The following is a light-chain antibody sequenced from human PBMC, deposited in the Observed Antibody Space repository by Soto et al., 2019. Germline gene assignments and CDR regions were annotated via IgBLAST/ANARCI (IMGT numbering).Light chain of an antibody. CDR2: EVS. CDR3: SSYAGSNNLV. CDR1: SSDVGGYNY. V-gene: IGLV2-8*01. Sequence: QLVLTQRPSASGSPGQSVTISCTGTSSDVGGYNYVSWYQQHPGKAPKLMIYEVSKRPSGVPDRFSGSKSGNTASLTVSGLQAEDEADYYCSSYAGSNNLVFGGGTKLTVL. J-gene: IGLJ3*02.